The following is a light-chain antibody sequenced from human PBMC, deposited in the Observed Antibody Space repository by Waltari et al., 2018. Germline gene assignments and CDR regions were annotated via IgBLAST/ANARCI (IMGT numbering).Light chain of an antibody. CDR3: HQSYKAPQT. V-gene: IGKV1-39*01. Sequence: DMQMTQSPSSLSASVGDRVTITCRASQSISTALSWYLQKPGKAPKLLIYAASLLQDGVPSRFRGSGSGTDFTLTISNLQPEDFATYFCHQSYKAPQTFGGGTRLEIK. J-gene: IGKJ4*01. CDR2: AAS. CDR1: QSISTA.